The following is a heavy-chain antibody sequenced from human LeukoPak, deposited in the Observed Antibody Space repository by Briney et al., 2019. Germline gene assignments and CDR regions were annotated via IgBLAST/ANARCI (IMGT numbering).Heavy chain of an antibody. D-gene: IGHD1-1*01. Sequence: GGSLRLSCVASGFSVSSKYMSWVRQAPGKGLEWVSVLFSGGSTHYLDYVRGRFTISRDESKNTLFLQMNSLRVEDTAVYYCVRSTLDAFDLRGQGTMVTVSS. CDR3: VRSTLDAFDL. CDR2: LFSGGST. CDR1: GFSVSSKY. V-gene: IGHV3-66*02. J-gene: IGHJ3*01.